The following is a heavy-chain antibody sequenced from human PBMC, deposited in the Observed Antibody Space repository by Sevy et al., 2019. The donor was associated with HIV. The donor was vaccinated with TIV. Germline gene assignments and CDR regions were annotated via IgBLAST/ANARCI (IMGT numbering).Heavy chain of an antibody. Sequence: GGSLRLSCAASGFTFSTYGMHWVRQAPGKGLEWVAVIWFDGSNTYYADSVKGRFTISRDIAKNPLHLHMNSLRAEDTAVYYCARDLEFYDYGDYGPAFMPDYWGQGTLVTVSS. CDR1: GFTFSTYG. D-gene: IGHD4-17*01. CDR2: IWFDGSNT. CDR3: ARDLEFYDYGDYGPAFMPDY. V-gene: IGHV3-33*01. J-gene: IGHJ4*02.